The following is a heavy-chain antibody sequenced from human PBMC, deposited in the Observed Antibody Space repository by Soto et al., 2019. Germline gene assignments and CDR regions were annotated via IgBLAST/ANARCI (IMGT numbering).Heavy chain of an antibody. V-gene: IGHV3-11*06. CDR3: ARLRASGWYMGGYLDS. CDR1: GFTFSDYY. Sequence: QVQLVESGGGLVKPGGSLRLSCVVDGFTFSDYYMTWVSQAPGKGLEWVAYIVTSSAYTKYADSVKGRFSISRDNAKNSLYLEMNSLRVEDTAVYYCARLRASGWYMGGYLDSWGQGTLVTVSS. D-gene: IGHD6-13*01. CDR2: IVTSSAYT. J-gene: IGHJ4*02.